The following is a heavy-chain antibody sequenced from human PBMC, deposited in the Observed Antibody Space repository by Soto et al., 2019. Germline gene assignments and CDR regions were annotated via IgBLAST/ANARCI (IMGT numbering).Heavy chain of an antibody. Sequence: SETLSLTCTVSGGSISSSSYYWGWIRQPPGKGLEWIGSIYYSGSTYYNPSLKSRVTISVDTSKNQFSLKLSSVTAADTAVYYCASVVYDFWSGYPYGMDVWGQGTTVPVSS. CDR1: GGSISSSSYY. CDR2: IYYSGST. J-gene: IGHJ6*02. CDR3: ASVVYDFWSGYPYGMDV. D-gene: IGHD3-3*01. V-gene: IGHV4-39*01.